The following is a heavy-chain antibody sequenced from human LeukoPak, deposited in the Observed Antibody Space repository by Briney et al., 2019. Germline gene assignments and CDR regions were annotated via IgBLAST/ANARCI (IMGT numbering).Heavy chain of an antibody. CDR1: GYTFSGYA. J-gene: IGHJ4*02. D-gene: IGHD4-17*01. CDR2: NNAGNGHT. Sequence: ASVKVSCKASGYTFSGYAVQWVRQAPGQRLEWLGWNNAGNGHTKYSQKFQGRVTITRDTSASTAYMELSSLRSEDTAVYYCAKARWTATATTYYLDYWGQGTLVTVSS. CDR3: AKARWTATATTYYLDY. V-gene: IGHV1-3*01.